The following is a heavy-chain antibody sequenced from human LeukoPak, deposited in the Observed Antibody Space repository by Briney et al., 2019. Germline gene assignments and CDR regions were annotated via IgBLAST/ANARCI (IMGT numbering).Heavy chain of an antibody. J-gene: IGHJ4*02. D-gene: IGHD4-17*01. V-gene: IGHV3-7*05. CDR1: GFTFSSYW. CDR2: IKQDGSEK. Sequence: GGSLRLSCAASGFTFSSYWMSWVRQAPGKGLEWVANIKQDGSEKYYVDSVKGRFTISRDNAKNSLHLQMSSLRADDTAVYYCARLRNTMTTPRFDYWGQGTLVTVSS. CDR3: ARLRNTMTTPRFDY.